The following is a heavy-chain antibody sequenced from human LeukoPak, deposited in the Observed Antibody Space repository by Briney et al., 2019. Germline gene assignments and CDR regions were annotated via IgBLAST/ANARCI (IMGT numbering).Heavy chain of an antibody. D-gene: IGHD6-13*01. CDR3: ARRQPATH. Sequence: SETLSLTCTVSGGSISSSSYYWGWIRQPPGKGLEWIGSIYYSGSTYYNPSLKSRVTISVDTSKNQFSLKLSSVTAADTAVYYCARRQPATHWGQGTLVTVSS. CDR1: GGSISSSSYY. CDR2: IYYSGST. V-gene: IGHV4-39*01. J-gene: IGHJ4*02.